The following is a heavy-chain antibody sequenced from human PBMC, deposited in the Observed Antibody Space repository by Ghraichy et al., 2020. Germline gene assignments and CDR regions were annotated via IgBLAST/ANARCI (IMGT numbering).Heavy chain of an antibody. CDR1: AGSFSGYY. Sequence: SETLSLTCAVYAGSFSGYYWSWIRQPPGKGLEWIGEINHSGSTNYNPSLKSRVTISVDTSKNQFSLKLSSVTAADTAVYYCARPRLRYFDWLASGLGLPRQEKRYNWFDLWGQGTLVTVSS. J-gene: IGHJ5*02. V-gene: IGHV4-34*01. CDR2: INHSGST. D-gene: IGHD3-9*01. CDR3: ARPRLRYFDWLASGLGLPRQEKRYNWFDL.